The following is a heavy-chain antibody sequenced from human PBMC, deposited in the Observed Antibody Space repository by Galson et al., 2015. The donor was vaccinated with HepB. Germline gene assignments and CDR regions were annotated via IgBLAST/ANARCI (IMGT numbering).Heavy chain of an antibody. J-gene: IGHJ4*02. V-gene: IGHV1-8*01. CDR2: MNPNSGNT. Sequence: SVKVSCKASGYTFASYDINWVRQATGQGLECMGWMNPNSGNTGYGQKFQGRVTMTRNTSISTAYMELNSLRSEDTAIYYCARGGMATIGGPSFDYWGQGTLVTVSS. CDR3: ARGGMATIGGPSFDY. D-gene: IGHD5-24*01. CDR1: GYTFASYD.